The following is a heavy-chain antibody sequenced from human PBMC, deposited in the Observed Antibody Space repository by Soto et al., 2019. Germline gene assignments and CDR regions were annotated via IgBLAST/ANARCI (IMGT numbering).Heavy chain of an antibody. Sequence: GGSLRLSCAASGFTFSNAWMSWVRQAPGKGLEWVGRIKSKTDGGTTDYAAPVKGRFTISRDDSKNTLYLQMDNLRAEDTAVYYCARDQFYAIDYWGQGALVTVSS. D-gene: IGHD3-16*01. J-gene: IGHJ4*02. CDR1: GFTFSNAW. CDR3: ARDQFYAIDY. CDR2: IKSKTDGGTT. V-gene: IGHV3-15*01.